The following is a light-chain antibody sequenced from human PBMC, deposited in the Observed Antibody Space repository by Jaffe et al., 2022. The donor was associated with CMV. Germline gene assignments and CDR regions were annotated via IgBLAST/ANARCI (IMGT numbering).Light chain of an antibody. CDR1: QSISGW. CDR3: QQYNSYPWT. Sequence: DIQMTQSPSTLSASVGDRVIITCRASQSISGWLAWYQQKPRRAPKLLIYKASTLESGVPSRFSGSGSGTEFTLTISSLQPGDFAKYYCQQYNSYPWTFGQGTEVEIK. V-gene: IGKV1-5*03. CDR2: KAS. J-gene: IGKJ1*01.